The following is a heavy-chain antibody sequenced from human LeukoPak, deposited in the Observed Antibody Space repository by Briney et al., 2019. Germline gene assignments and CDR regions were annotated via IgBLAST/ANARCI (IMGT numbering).Heavy chain of an antibody. D-gene: IGHD3-16*01. V-gene: IGHV4-59*08. J-gene: IGHJ4*02. Sequence: SETLSLTCTVSGGSSSSYYWSWLRQPPGKGLEWLGYIYYSGSTNYNPSLKSRVTISVDTPKNQFSLKLSSVTAADTAVYYCARRMGKWSLFDYWGQGTLVTVSS. CDR3: ARRMGKWSLFDY. CDR2: IYYSGST. CDR1: GGSSSSYY.